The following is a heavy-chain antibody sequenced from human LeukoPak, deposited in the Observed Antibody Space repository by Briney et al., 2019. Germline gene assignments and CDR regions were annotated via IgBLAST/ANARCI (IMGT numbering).Heavy chain of an antibody. CDR1: GFTFSGSA. CDR2: IRSKANSYAT. CDR3: ASPYCSDGVCYPGY. Sequence: GGSLRLSCAASGFTFSGSAMHWVRQASGKGLEWVGRIRSKANSYATAYAASVTGRFTISRDDSKNTAYLKMNSLETEDTAVYYCASPYCSDGVCYPGYWGQGALVTVSS. D-gene: IGHD2-8*01. J-gene: IGHJ4*02. V-gene: IGHV3-73*01.